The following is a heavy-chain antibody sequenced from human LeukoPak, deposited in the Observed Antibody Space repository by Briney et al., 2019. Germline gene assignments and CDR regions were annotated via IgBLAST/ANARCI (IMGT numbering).Heavy chain of an antibody. V-gene: IGHV3-49*03. CDR3: TRPIHGDYFSQPVGMDV. CDR1: GFTFGDYA. D-gene: IGHD4-17*01. CDR2: IRSKAYGGTT. J-gene: IGHJ6*02. Sequence: PGRSLRLSCTASGFTFGDYAMSWFRRAPGKGLEWVGFIRSKAYGGTTEYAASVKGRFTISRDDSKSIAYLQMNSLKTEDTAVYYCTRPIHGDYFSQPVGMDVWGQGTTVTVSS.